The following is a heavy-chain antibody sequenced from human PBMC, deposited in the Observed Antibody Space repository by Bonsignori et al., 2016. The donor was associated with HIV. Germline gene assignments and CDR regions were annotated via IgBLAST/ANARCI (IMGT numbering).Heavy chain of an antibody. Sequence: QVHLMQSGAEVRKPGSSVKVSCKTSGGTFSRYVVSWVRQAPGQGLEWMGGFIPLLKMANYAKAFQGRLSITADESTGTAYMELSGLRSDDTAVYSCARSSETFLWSPFHYWGHGTLVTVSS. D-gene: IGHD2/OR15-2a*01. CDR1: GGTFSRYV. V-gene: IGHV1-69*04. CDR3: ARSSETFLWSPFHY. CDR2: FIPLLKMA. J-gene: IGHJ4*01.